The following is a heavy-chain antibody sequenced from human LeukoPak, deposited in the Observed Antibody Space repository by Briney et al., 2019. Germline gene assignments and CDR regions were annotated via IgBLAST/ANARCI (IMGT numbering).Heavy chain of an antibody. Sequence: SQTLSLTCAISGDSVSSNSAAWNWIRQSPSRGLEWLGRTYYRSKWYNYYAVSVKSRITINPDTSKNQFSLQLNSVTPEDTAVYYCARDPTKYYDFWSGSYHYFAYWGQRTLVTVSS. CDR1: GDSVSSNSAA. D-gene: IGHD3-3*01. J-gene: IGHJ4*02. CDR2: TYYRSKWYN. V-gene: IGHV6-1*01. CDR3: ARDPTKYYDFWSGSYHYFAY.